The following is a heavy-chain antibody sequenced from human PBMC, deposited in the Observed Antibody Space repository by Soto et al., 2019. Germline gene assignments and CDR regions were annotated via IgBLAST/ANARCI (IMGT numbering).Heavy chain of an antibody. J-gene: IGHJ4*02. V-gene: IGHV4-34*01. D-gene: IGHD6-13*01. CDR2: VSHSGGT. Sequence: QVQLQQWGAGLLKPSETLSLTCAVYGGSFSGYYWSWIRQSPGKGLEWIGEVSHSGGTTYNPSLKSRATMSGDTSTNQFSLRLGSVTDADTAVYYCARGGYNSSWYFDNWGQGTLVTVSS. CDR3: ARGGYNSSWYFDN. CDR1: GGSFSGYY.